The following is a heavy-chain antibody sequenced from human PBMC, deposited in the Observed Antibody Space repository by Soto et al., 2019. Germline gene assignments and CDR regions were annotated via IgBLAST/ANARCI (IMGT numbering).Heavy chain of an antibody. V-gene: IGHV4-59*12. CDR2: VYYSGST. J-gene: IGHJ5*02. D-gene: IGHD2-2*01. CDR3: AKLTCSSGRCYVPVVNWFDP. Sequence: QVQLEESGPGLVKPSETLSLTCTVSGGSISTYYWSWIRQPPGKGLEYIGYVYYSGSTNYNPSLKGRVSISVDTSKNQFSLKVTSVTAADTAIYYCAKLTCSSGRCYVPVVNWFDPWGQGTLVSVSS. CDR1: GGSISTYY.